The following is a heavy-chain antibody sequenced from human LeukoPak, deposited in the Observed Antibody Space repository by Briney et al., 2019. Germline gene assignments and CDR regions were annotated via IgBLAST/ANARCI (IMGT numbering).Heavy chain of an antibody. CDR3: AREFYHESSYYRRNNWFDP. CDR2: INPNSGGT. V-gene: IGHV1-2*02. CDR1: GYTFTGYY. J-gene: IGHJ5*02. D-gene: IGHD3-22*01. Sequence: ASVKVSCKASGYTFTGYYMHWVRQAPGQGLEWMGWINPNSGGTNYAQKFQGRVTMTRDTSNSTVYMELNRLTSDDTAIYYCAREFYHESSYYRRNNWFDPWGQGTLVTVSS.